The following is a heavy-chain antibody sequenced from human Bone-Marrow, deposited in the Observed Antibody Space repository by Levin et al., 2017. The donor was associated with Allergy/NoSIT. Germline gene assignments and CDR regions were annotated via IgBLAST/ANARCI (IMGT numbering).Heavy chain of an antibody. J-gene: IGHJ4*02. D-gene: IGHD3-16*02. CDR3: ARAAYYEFVWGSFRFFDQ. CDR2: IYYSGST. CDR1: GGSLTNGDYY. V-gene: IGHV4-30-4*01. Sequence: PSETLSLTCAVSGGSLTNGDYYWSWIRQSPGKGLEWIGYIYYSGSTYYNPSLKSRVLISIDTSANQFSLKLKSVTGAGTGVYFCARAAYYEFVWGSFRFFDQWGQGSLVTVSS.